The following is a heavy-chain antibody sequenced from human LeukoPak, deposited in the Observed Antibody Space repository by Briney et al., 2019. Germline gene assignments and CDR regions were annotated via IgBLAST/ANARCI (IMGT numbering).Heavy chain of an antibody. D-gene: IGHD5-12*01. J-gene: IGHJ4*02. CDR1: GGTFSSYA. CDR2: IIPILGIA. V-gene: IGHV1-69*04. CDR3: ARDRVGIVATNLFDY. Sequence: ASVKVSCKASGGTFSSYAISWVRQAPGQGLEWMGRIIPILGIANYAQKFQGRVTITADKSTSTAYMELSSLRSEDTAVYYCARDRVGIVATNLFDYWGQGTLVTVSS.